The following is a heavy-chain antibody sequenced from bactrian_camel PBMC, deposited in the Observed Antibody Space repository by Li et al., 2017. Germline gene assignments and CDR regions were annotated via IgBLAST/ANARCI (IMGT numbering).Heavy chain of an antibody. CDR1: RDTLDNSA. Sequence: HVQLVESGGGSVQPGESRMLSCTVPRDTLDNSAVGWYRQEALGKQCELVSSISSDGTTYYADSVKGRFTISINSAKNKNTVLLQMNSLKPEDTAVYYCAADDVPRWVVAGRGENYWGRGTQVTVS. CDR2: ISSDGTT. J-gene: IGHJ4*01. V-gene: IGHV3S60*01. D-gene: IGHD6*01. CDR3: AADDVPRWVVAGRGENY.